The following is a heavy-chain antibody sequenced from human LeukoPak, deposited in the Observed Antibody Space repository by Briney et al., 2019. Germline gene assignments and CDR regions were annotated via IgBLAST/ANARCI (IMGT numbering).Heavy chain of an antibody. V-gene: IGHV4-31*03. Sequence: SKTLSLTCTVSGGSISSGGYYWSWIRQHPGKGLEWIGYIYYSGSTYYNPSLKSRVTISVDTSKNQFSLRLSSVTAADTAVYYCARDLANWGSPDAFDIWGQGTMVTVSS. CDR1: GGSISSGGYY. CDR3: ARDLANWGSPDAFDI. D-gene: IGHD7-27*01. CDR2: IYYSGST. J-gene: IGHJ3*02.